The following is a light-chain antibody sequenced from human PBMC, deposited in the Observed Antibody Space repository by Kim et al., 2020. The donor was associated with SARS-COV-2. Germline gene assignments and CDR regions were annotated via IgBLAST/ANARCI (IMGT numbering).Light chain of an antibody. Sequence: AFVADRVTITCRASQNINSWLAWYQQRPGKAPKLLIYQASSLKSGVPSRFSGSGSGTEFTLTITSLQPDDFATYYCQQYNSHLWTFGPGTKVDIK. CDR3: QQYNSHLWT. CDR2: QAS. V-gene: IGKV1-5*03. CDR1: QNINSW. J-gene: IGKJ1*01.